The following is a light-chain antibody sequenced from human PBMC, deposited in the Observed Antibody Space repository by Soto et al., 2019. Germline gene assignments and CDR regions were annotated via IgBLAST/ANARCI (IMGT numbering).Light chain of an antibody. CDR3: SSYTSSSTLFV. Sequence: LTQPASVSGSPGQSITISCTGTSSDVGGYNYVSWYQQHPGKAPKLMIYEVSNRPSGVSNRFSGSKSGNTASLTISGLQAEDEADYYCSSYTSSSTLFVFGTGTKVTVL. CDR2: EVS. J-gene: IGLJ1*01. V-gene: IGLV2-14*01. CDR1: SSDVGGYNY.